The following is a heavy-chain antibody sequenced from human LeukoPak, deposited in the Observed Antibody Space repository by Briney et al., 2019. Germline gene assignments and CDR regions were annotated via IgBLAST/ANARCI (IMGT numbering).Heavy chain of an antibody. CDR3: ARVDDILTGYYFDY. Sequence: SQTLSPICTVSGGSISSGDYYWSWIRQPPGKGLEWIGYIYYSGSTYYNPSLKSRVTISVDTSKNQFSLKLSSVTAADTAVYYCARVDDILTGYYFDYWGRGSLVTVSS. D-gene: IGHD3-9*01. J-gene: IGHJ4*01. CDR1: GGSISSGDYY. V-gene: IGHV4-30-4*01. CDR2: IYYSGST.